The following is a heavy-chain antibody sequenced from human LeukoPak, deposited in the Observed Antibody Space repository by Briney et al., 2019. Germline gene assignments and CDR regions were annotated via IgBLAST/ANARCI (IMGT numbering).Heavy chain of an antibody. CDR3: ARDSSSNYYYYYMDV. CDR1: GYTFTGYY. CDR2: INPNSGGT. Sequence: ASVKVSCKASGYTFTGYYMHWVRQAPGQGLEWMGRINPNSGGTNYAQKFQDRVTMTRDTSISTAYMELSRQRSDDTAVYYCARDSSSNYYYYYMDVWGKGTTVTVSS. D-gene: IGHD6-13*01. J-gene: IGHJ6*03. V-gene: IGHV1-2*06.